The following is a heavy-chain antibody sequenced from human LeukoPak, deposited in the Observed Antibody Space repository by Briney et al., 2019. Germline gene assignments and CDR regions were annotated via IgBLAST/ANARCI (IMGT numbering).Heavy chain of an antibody. Sequence: SETLSLTCAVYGGSFSGYYWSWIRQPPGKGLEWIGEINHSGSTNYNPSLKSRVTISVDTSKNQFSLKLSSVTAADTAVYYCARGLRHSSSWYRVYYMDVWGEGTTVTVSS. CDR1: GGSFSGYY. CDR2: INHSGST. CDR3: ARGLRHSSSWYRVYYMDV. V-gene: IGHV4-34*01. J-gene: IGHJ6*03. D-gene: IGHD6-13*01.